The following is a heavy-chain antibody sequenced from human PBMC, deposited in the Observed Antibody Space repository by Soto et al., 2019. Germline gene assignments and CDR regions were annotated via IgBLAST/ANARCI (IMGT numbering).Heavy chain of an antibody. J-gene: IGHJ4*02. Sequence: QVQLVESGGGLVKPGGSLRLSCAASGFIFSDYFMSWIRQAPGKGLEWVSYINSGSTIYYADSVKCRFTVSRANAKNSLYLQMNSLRVEDTAVYYCARDPLSSGSYWGEGTLVTVSS. CDR2: INSGSTI. CDR1: GFIFSDYF. D-gene: IGHD1-26*01. V-gene: IGHV3-11*01. CDR3: ARDPLSSGSY.